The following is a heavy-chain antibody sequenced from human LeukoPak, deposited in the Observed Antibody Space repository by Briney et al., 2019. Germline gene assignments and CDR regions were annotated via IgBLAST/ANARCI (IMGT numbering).Heavy chain of an antibody. D-gene: IGHD1-26*01. CDR3: TRDSGTYNWFDP. V-gene: IGHV3-23*01. Sequence: GGSLRLSCAASGFTFGNYAMSWVRQAPGKGLEWVSAISSSGGSTYYADSVKGRFTISRDNSKNTLYLQMNSLKTEDTALYYCTRDSGTYNWFDPWGQGTLVTVSS. CDR1: GFTFGNYA. J-gene: IGHJ5*02. CDR2: ISSSGGST.